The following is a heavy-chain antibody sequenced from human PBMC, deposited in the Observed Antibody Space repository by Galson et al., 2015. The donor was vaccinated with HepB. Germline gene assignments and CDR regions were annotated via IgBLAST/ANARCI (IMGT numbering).Heavy chain of an antibody. J-gene: IGHJ6*03. V-gene: IGHV3-7*03. Sequence: SLRLSCAASGFTFSSYWMSWVRQAPGKGLEWVANIKQDGSEKYYVDSVKGRFTISRDNAKNSLYLQMNSLRAEDTAVYYCAREGSSSWYMYYYYYMDVWGKGTTVTVSS. D-gene: IGHD6-13*01. CDR2: IKQDGSEK. CDR1: GFTFSSYW. CDR3: AREGSSSWYMYYYYYMDV.